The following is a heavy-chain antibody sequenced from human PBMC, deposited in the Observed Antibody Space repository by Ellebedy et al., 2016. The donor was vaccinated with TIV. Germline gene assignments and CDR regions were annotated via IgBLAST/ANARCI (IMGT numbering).Heavy chain of an antibody. Sequence: SETLSLTCAVYGGSFSGYYWSWIRQPPGKGLEWIGEINHSGSTNYNPSLKSRVTVSVDTSKNQFSLKLSSVTAADTAVYYCASGCSSTSCYADYWGQGTLVTISS. CDR1: GGSFSGYY. J-gene: IGHJ4*02. CDR2: INHSGST. V-gene: IGHV4-34*01. D-gene: IGHD2-2*01. CDR3: ASGCSSTSCYADY.